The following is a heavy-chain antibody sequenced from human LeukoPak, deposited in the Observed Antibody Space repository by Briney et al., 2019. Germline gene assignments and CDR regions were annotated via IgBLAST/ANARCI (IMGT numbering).Heavy chain of an antibody. D-gene: IGHD3-3*01. Sequence: SETLSLTCTVSGGSINSYTYSWGWIRQPPGKGLEWIGSIYYNGGTYQNPSLRSRVTMSVDTSKNHFSLKVSSVTAADTAIYYCASIPTTFGVVTQYYFDSWGQGTLVTVSS. J-gene: IGHJ4*02. CDR3: ASIPTTFGVVTQYYFDS. CDR1: GGSINSYTYS. CDR2: IYYNGGT. V-gene: IGHV4-39*02.